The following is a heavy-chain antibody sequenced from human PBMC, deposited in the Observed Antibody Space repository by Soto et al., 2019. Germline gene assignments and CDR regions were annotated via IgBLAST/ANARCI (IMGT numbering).Heavy chain of an antibody. CDR2: IIPIFGTA. CDR3: GSARDYYDSSGRSRGAFDY. D-gene: IGHD3-22*01. V-gene: IGHV1-69*01. CDR1: GGTFSSYA. Sequence: QVQLVQSGAEVKKPGSSVKVSCKASGGTFSSYAISWVRQAPGQGLEWMGGIIPIFGTANYAQKFQGRVTITADESTSTAYMELSSLRSEDTAVYYCGSARDYYDSSGRSRGAFDYWGQGTLVTVFS. J-gene: IGHJ4*02.